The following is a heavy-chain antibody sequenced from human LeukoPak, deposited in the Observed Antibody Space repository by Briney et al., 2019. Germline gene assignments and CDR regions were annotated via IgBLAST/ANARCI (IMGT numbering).Heavy chain of an antibody. V-gene: IGHV4-61*02. J-gene: IGHJ6*03. CDR1: GGSISSGSYY. CDR3: ARARKNYYMDV. CDR2: IYTSGST. Sequence: SETLSLTCTVSGGSISSGSYYWSWTRQPAGKGLEWIGRIYTSGSTNYSPSLKSRVTISVDTSKNQFSLKVSSVTAADTAVYYCARARKNYYMDVWGKGTTVTVSS.